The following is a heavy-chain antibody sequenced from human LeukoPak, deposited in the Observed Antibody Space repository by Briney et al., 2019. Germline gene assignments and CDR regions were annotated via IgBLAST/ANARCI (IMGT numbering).Heavy chain of an antibody. Sequence: SETLSLTCTVSGDSICSGRYYWSWIRQPAGKGLEWIGRIHSSGGTEYYPSLKRRVTISVDTAKNQFSLKLTSVTAADTAVYYCAREGASWGFTWGQGTLVTVSS. J-gene: IGHJ5*02. CDR3: AREGASWGFT. V-gene: IGHV4-61*02. D-gene: IGHD2-2*01. CDR1: GDSICSGRYY. CDR2: IHSSGGT.